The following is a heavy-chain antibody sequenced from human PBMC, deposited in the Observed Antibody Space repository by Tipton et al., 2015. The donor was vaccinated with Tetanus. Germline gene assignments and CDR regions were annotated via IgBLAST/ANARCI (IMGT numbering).Heavy chain of an antibody. CDR3: TRPSRYCSGGSCYLALDF. J-gene: IGHJ4*02. CDR1: GDTFSSYG. D-gene: IGHD2-15*01. Sequence: QVHLVQSGAGVKKPGSSVKVSCKASGDTFSSYGISWVRQAPGQWLEWMGGIIPTYDTTNYAQKFQGRVTITADKSTGTAYMELSSLASEDTAVYYCTRPSRYCSGGSCYLALDFWGQGNLVTVSS. CDR2: IIPTYDTT. V-gene: IGHV1-69*06.